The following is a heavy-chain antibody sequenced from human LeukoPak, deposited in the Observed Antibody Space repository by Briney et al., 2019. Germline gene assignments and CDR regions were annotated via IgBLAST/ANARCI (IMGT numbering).Heavy chain of an antibody. CDR1: GFTFSSYA. V-gene: IGHV3-23*01. Sequence: SGGSLRLSCAASGFTFSSYAMSWVRQAPGKGLEWVSAISGSGGGTYYADAMKGRFSISRDNSENTLSLQMNSLRAEDTAVYYCARQIPGSGLGFDPWGQGTLVAVSS. CDR3: ARQIPGSGLGFDP. CDR2: ISGSGGGT. D-gene: IGHD3-10*01. J-gene: IGHJ5*02.